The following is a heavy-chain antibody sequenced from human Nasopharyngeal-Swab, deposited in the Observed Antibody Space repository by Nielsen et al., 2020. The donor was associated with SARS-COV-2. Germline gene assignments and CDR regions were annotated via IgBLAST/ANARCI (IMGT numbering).Heavy chain of an antibody. CDR1: GYTFTSYA. CDR2: INAGNGNT. V-gene: IGHV1-3*01. J-gene: IGHJ4*02. CDR3: ARGIAAAGTLDY. Sequence: ASVKVSCKASGYTFTSYAMHLVRQAPGQRLEWMGWINAGNGNTKYSQKFQGRVTITRDTSASTAYMELSSLRSEDTAVYYCARGIAAAGTLDYWGQGTLVTVSS. D-gene: IGHD6-13*01.